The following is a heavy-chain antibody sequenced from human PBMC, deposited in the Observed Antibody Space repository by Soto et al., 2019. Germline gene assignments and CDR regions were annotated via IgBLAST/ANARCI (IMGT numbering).Heavy chain of an antibody. V-gene: IGHV4-31*03. D-gene: IGHD6-13*01. CDR1: GGSISSGGYY. J-gene: IGHJ6*04. CDR3: ARDVKVAAAGTSYYYYGMDV. Sequence: SETLSLTCTVSGGSISSGGYYWSWIRQHPGKGLEWIGYIYYSGSTYYNPSLKSRVTISVDTSKNQFSLKLSSVTAADTAVYYCARDVKVAAAGTSYYYYGMDVWGKGTTVTVSS. CDR2: IYYSGST.